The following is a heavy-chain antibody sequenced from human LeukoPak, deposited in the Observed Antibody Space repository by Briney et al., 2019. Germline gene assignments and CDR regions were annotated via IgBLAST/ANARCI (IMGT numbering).Heavy chain of an antibody. CDR2: IKSDGSST. V-gene: IGHV3-74*01. CDR3: AKGHDSSGFLDAFDI. J-gene: IGHJ3*02. Sequence: PGGSLRLSCAASGFTFSSYWMHWVRQAPGKGLVWVSRIKSDGSSTTYADSVKGRFTISRDNAKNTLYLQMNSLRAEDTAVYYCAKGHDSSGFLDAFDIWGQGTMVSVSS. D-gene: IGHD3-22*01. CDR1: GFTFSSYW.